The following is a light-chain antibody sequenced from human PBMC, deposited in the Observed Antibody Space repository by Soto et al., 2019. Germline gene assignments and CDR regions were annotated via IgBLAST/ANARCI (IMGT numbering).Light chain of an antibody. CDR3: QTRDSGIVV. CDR1: RGHSSYA. CDR2: VNSDGSQ. V-gene: IGLV4-69*01. Sequence: QLVLTQSPSASAPLGASVTLTCTLSRGHSSYAIAWHQKQPEKGPRYLMKVNSDGSQGKGDGIPGRFSGSSSGTERYLTIARLQSGDEADCYCQTRDSGIVVFGGGTKVTVL. J-gene: IGLJ3*02.